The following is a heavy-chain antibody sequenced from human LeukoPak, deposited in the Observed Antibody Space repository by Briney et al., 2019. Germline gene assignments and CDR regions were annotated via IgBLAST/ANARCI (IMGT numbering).Heavy chain of an antibody. Sequence: GASVKVSCKASGYTFTGYYMHWVRQAPGQGLEWMGRIIPIFGTANYAQKFQGRVTITTDESTSTAYMELSSLRSEDTAVYYCAREEYYDFWSGYPHLDYWGQGTLVTVSS. CDR2: IIPIFGTA. CDR1: GYTFTGYY. CDR3: AREEYYDFWSGYPHLDY. J-gene: IGHJ4*02. V-gene: IGHV1-69*05. D-gene: IGHD3-3*01.